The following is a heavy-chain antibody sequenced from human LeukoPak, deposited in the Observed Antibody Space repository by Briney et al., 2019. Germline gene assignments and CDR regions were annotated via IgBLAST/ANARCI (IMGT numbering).Heavy chain of an antibody. CDR2: IFYSGIT. J-gene: IGHJ5*02. CDR3: ARAYHGSGSFSLLFDP. Sequence: SVTLSHNRSISGGSISRNYWSWLRQPPRKQLHCIGCIFYSGITNNNPSLKSRVTISVDTSQNQFSLKLSSVTAADTAVYYCARAYHGSGSFSLLFDPWGQGTLVTVSS. CDR1: GGSISRNY. D-gene: IGHD3-10*01. V-gene: IGHV4-59*07.